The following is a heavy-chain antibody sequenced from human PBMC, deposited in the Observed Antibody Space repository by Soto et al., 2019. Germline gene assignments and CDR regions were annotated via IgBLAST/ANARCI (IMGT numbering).Heavy chain of an antibody. CDR2: ISGSDGKT. CDR3: ARWSYLDY. CDR1: GFSFGSYA. D-gene: IGHD3-3*01. V-gene: IGHV3-23*01. Sequence: PWGSLRLSCAASGFSFGSYALSWARQAPGKGLEWVSTISGSDGKTFYAESVKGRFSISRDTSQSTLYLQMNSLRADDTAMYYCARWSYLDYWGQGTRVTVSS. J-gene: IGHJ4*02.